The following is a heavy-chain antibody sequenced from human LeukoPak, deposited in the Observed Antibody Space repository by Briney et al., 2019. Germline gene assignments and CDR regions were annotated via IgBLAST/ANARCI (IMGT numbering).Heavy chain of an antibody. D-gene: IGHD3-10*01. CDR2: INHSGST. CDR3: ARTTKTYYYGSGIRFDP. V-gene: IGHV4-34*01. CDR1: GGSFSGYY. J-gene: IGHJ5*02. Sequence: PSETLSLTCAVYGGSFSGYYWSWIRQPPGKGLEWIGEINHSGSTNYNPSLKSRVTISVDTSKNQFSLELSSVTAADTAVYYCARTTKTYYYGSGIRFDPWGQGTLVTVSS.